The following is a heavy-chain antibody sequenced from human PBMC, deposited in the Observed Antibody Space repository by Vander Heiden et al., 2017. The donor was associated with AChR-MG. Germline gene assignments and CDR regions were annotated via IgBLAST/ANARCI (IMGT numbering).Heavy chain of an antibody. CDR3: ARDHGGYNSLDY. CDR2: IKSDGRYR. Sequence: EVQLVDAGGGSVQPGGPLRLSCAAPGFTFSSYWLHCVRQVPAKGLVWVSRIKSDGRYRDYADSVKGRFTISRDNAKNTLYLQMDSLRAEDTAVYFCARDHGGYNSLDYWGQGTLVTVS. CDR1: GFTFSSYW. V-gene: IGHV3-74*01. D-gene: IGHD5-12*01. J-gene: IGHJ4*02.